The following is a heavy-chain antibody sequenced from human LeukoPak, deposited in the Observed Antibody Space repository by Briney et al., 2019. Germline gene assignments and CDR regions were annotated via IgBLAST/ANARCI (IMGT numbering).Heavy chain of an antibody. Sequence: PGGSLRLSCAASGFTFSNYALHWVRQAPGKGLEWVAVISYDASNKYYADSVKGRFTISRDNSKNTLYLQMDSLRAEDTAVYYCAKSRGYSYGFDYWGQGTLVTVSS. CDR2: ISYDASNK. J-gene: IGHJ4*02. CDR1: GFTFSNYA. D-gene: IGHD5-18*01. V-gene: IGHV3-30*04. CDR3: AKSRGYSYGFDY.